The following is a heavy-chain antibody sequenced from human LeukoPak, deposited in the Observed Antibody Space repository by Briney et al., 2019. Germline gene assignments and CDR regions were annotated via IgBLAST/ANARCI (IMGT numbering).Heavy chain of an antibody. CDR2: IDTSSTTM. V-gene: IGHV3-48*04. CDR3: ARHNSGSYSSSWYDAFDI. J-gene: IGHJ3*02. D-gene: IGHD6-13*01. Sequence: PGGSLRLSCAASGLTFSKYSMTWVRQAPGKGLEWVSFIDTSSTTMYYTDSVKGRFTISRDNAKNSLYLQMNSLKVEDTAIYYCARHNSGSYSSSWYDAFDIWGQGTMVTVSS. CDR1: GLTFSKYS.